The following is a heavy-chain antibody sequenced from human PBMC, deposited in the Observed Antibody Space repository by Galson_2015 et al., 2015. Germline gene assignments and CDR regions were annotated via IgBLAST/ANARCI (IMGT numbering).Heavy chain of an antibody. Sequence: SLRLSCAASGFTFSDYYMSWIRQAPGKGLEWISYINSGGTIYYADSVKGRFTISRDNAKNSLYLQMNSLRVEDTAVYYCARSRSTDYSFDYWGQGTLVTVSS. CDR2: INSGGTI. J-gene: IGHJ4*02. CDR3: ARSRSTDYSFDY. V-gene: IGHV3-11*01. D-gene: IGHD4-11*01. CDR1: GFTFSDYY.